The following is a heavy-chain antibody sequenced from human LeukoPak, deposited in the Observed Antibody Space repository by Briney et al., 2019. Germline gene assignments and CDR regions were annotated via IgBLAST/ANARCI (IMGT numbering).Heavy chain of an antibody. J-gene: IGHJ4*02. Sequence: PGGSLRLSCAASGFNFSAYGMHWVRQAPGKGLEWVAFIRYDGNTKYCADSVKGRFTISRDNSKNTLDLQMISLRVEDTAVYYCAKPTSLKDANYGLTGTNYWGQGILVTVSS. V-gene: IGHV3-30*02. CDR1: GFNFSAYG. CDR2: IRYDGNTK. D-gene: IGHD1-14*01. CDR3: AKPTSLKDANYGLTGTNY.